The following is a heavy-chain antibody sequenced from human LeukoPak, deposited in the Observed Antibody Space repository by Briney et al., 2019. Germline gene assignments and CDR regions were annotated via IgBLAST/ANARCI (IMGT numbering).Heavy chain of an antibody. D-gene: IGHD4-17*01. V-gene: IGHV4-59*01. CDR3: ARASDYVSYWYFDL. Sequence: SETLSLTCTVSGGSISNYYWSWIRQPPGKGLEWIGYIYYSGSTNYNPSLKSRVTISVDTSKNQFSLKLSSVTAADTAVYYCARASDYVSYWYFDLWGRGTLVTVSS. J-gene: IGHJ2*01. CDR1: GGSISNYY. CDR2: IYYSGST.